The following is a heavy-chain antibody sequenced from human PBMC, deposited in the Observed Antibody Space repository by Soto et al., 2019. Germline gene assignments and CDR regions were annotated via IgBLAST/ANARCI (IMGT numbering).Heavy chain of an antibody. V-gene: IGHV3-30-3*01. Sequence: GGSLRLSCAASGFTFSSYAMHWVRQAPGKGLEWVAVISYDGSNKYYADSVKGRFTISRDNSKNTLYLQMNSLRAEDTAVYYCARVRDGYYYYGMDVWGQGTTVTVSS. D-gene: IGHD3-22*01. CDR2: ISYDGSNK. CDR3: ARVRDGYYYYGMDV. J-gene: IGHJ6*02. CDR1: GFTFSSYA.